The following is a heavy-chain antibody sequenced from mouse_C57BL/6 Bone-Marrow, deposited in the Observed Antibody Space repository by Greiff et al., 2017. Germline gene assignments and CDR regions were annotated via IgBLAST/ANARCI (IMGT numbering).Heavy chain of an antibody. CDR2: IYPNSGST. CDR1: GYTFTSYW. D-gene: IGHD2-10*02. V-gene: IGHV1-64*01. CDR3: ARERYGAWFAY. J-gene: IGHJ3*01. Sequence: VHLVESGAELVKPGASVKLSCKASGYTFTSYWMHWVKQRPGQGLEWIGMIYPNSGSTNYNEKFKSKATLTVDKSSSTAYMQLSSLTSEDSAVYYCARERYGAWFAYWGQGTRVTVSA.